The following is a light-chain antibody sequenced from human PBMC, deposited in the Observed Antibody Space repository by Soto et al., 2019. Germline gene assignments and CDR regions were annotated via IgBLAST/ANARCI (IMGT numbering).Light chain of an antibody. Sequence: QSALTQPASVSGSPGQSITISCTGTSSDVGSYNLVSWYQQHPGKAPKLMIYEGSKRPSGVSNRFSGCKSGNTASLTISGLQAEDEADYYCCSYAGSSIHVVFGGGTKLTVL. CDR2: EGS. J-gene: IGLJ2*01. V-gene: IGLV2-23*01. CDR1: SSDVGSYNL. CDR3: CSYAGSSIHVV.